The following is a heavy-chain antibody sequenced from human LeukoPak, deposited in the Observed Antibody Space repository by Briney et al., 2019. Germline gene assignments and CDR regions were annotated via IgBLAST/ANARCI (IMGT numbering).Heavy chain of an antibody. CDR2: ISRDGRST. V-gene: IGHV3-64*02. J-gene: IGHJ4*02. D-gene: IGHD3-10*01. CDR3: AIQIRGVVY. Sequence: GGSLRLSCAASGFTFSSFAMHWVRQAPGKGLEYVSGISRDGRSTFYADSVKGRFTISRDNSKNTLHLQMGSLRPEDMAVYYCAIQIRGVVYWGQGTLVTVSS. CDR1: GFTFSSFA.